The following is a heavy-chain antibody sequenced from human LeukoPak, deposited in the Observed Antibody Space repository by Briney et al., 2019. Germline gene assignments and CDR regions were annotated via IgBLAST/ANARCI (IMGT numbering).Heavy chain of an antibody. CDR2: IKTKSEGGTT. D-gene: IGHD3-10*01. J-gene: IGHJ6*03. CDR1: GFTFSNAG. CDR3: LGSSVYFYYMDV. V-gene: IGHV3-15*01. Sequence: GGSLRLSCTASGFTFSNAGMNCVRQAPGKGLEWVGRIKTKSEGGTTDYAAPAKGRFTISRDDSKNALFLQMDSLKSDDTAMYKALGSSVYFYYMDVWGTGTTVTISS.